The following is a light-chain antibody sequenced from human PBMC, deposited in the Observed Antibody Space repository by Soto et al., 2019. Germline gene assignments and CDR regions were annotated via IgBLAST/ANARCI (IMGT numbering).Light chain of an antibody. CDR3: QKYNSAPLT. CDR2: DAS. CDR1: QSVRSN. Sequence: EIVMTQSPATLSVSPGERATLSCRASQSVRSNLAWYQQKPGQAPRLLIYDASTRATGIPVRFRGSGSGTEFTLTISSLQPEDVASYYCQKYNSAPLTFGGGTKVDNK. J-gene: IGKJ4*01. V-gene: IGKV3-15*01.